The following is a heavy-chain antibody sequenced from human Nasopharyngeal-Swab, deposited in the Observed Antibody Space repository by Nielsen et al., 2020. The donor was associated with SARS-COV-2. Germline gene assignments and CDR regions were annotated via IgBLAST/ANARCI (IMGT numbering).Heavy chain of an antibody. CDR1: GFTFNIYA. D-gene: IGHD3-10*01. V-gene: IGHV3-23*01. Sequence: GESLKISCIASGFTFNIYAMAWVRRTPGRGLQWVSGISASGGSTYYTDSVKGRFAVSRDNSRNTLYLQMHSLRVEDTALYYCAKDAVVRGDAFDIWGQGTMVTVSS. CDR2: ISASGGST. CDR3: AKDAVVRGDAFDI. J-gene: IGHJ3*02.